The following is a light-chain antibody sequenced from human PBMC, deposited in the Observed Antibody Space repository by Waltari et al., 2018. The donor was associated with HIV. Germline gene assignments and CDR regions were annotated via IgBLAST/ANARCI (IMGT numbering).Light chain of an antibody. CDR3: VLYMGSGIWV. CDR1: SGSVSTSYY. CDR2: STN. Sequence: QAVVTQEPSFSVSPGGTVTLTCVLSSGSVSTSYYPSWYQQTPGQAPRTLIYSTNSRSSGVPDRFSGSILGNQAALTITGAQADDESDYYCVLYMGSGIWVFGGGTKVTVL. J-gene: IGLJ3*02. V-gene: IGLV8-61*01.